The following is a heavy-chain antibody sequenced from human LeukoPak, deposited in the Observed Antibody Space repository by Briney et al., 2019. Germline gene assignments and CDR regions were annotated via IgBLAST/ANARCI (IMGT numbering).Heavy chain of an antibody. J-gene: IGHJ6*03. V-gene: IGHV3-30*02. CDR3: AKDVRTGITIFGVVEDYMDV. CDR1: GFTFSSYG. Sequence: GGSLRLSCASSGFTFSSYGMNWVRQAPGKGLEWVAFIRYDGDNKYYADSVKGRFTISRDKSKNTLYLQMNSLRAEDTAVYYCAKDVRTGITIFGVVEDYMDVWGKGTTVTVSS. D-gene: IGHD3-3*01. CDR2: IRYDGDNK.